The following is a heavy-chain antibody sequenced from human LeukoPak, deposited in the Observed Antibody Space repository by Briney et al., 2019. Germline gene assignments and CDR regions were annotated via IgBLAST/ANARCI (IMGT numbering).Heavy chain of an antibody. CDR2: ISSSSSTI. CDR3: TTDRNHYPGSGSFGT. J-gene: IGHJ5*02. Sequence: GGSLRLSCAASGFTFSRYSMNWVRQAPGKGLEWVSYISSSSSTIYHADSVKGRFTISRDNSKNTLYLQMNSLRAEDTAVYYCTTDRNHYPGSGSFGTWGQGTLVTVSS. CDR1: GFTFSRYS. V-gene: IGHV3-48*01. D-gene: IGHD3-10*01.